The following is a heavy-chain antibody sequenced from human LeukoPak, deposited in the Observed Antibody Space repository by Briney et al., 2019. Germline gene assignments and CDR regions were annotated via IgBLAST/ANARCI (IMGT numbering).Heavy chain of an antibody. CDR2: ISAYNGNT. V-gene: IGHV1-18*01. Sequence: ASVKVSCKASGGTFSSYAISWVRQAPGQGLEWMGWISAYNGNTNYAQKLQGRVTMTTDTSTSTAYMELRSLRSDDTAVYYCARDYDILTGYYEAHYWGQGTLVTVSS. J-gene: IGHJ4*02. D-gene: IGHD3-9*01. CDR1: GGTFSSYA. CDR3: ARDYDILTGYYEAHY.